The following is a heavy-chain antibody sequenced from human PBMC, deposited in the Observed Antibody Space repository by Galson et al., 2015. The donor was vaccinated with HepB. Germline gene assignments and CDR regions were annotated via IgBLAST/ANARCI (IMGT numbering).Heavy chain of an antibody. D-gene: IGHD3-10*01. J-gene: IGHJ3*02. CDR2: INPSGGST. Sequence: SVKVSCKASGYTFTSYYMHWVRQAPGQGLEWMGIINPSGGSTSYAQKFQGRVTMTRDTSTSTVYMELSSLRSEDTAVYYCAKCDYYGYDAFDIWGQGTMVTVSS. V-gene: IGHV1-46*01. CDR3: AKCDYYGYDAFDI. CDR1: GYTFTSYY.